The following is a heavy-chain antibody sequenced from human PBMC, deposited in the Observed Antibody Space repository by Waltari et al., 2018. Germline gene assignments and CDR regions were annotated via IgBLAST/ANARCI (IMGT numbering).Heavy chain of an antibody. J-gene: IGHJ4*02. CDR2: IKSKTDGGTT. V-gene: IGHV3-15*01. D-gene: IGHD5-18*01. CDR3: TTDWRWIQLWSHFDY. CDR1: VFTSSNAW. Sequence: VQLVESGGGLVKPGGSLRLSCAASVFTSSNAWMSWVRPAHGKGLEGVGRIKSKTDGGTTDYAAPVKGRFTISRDDSKNTLYLQMNSLKTEDTAVYYCTTDWRWIQLWSHFDYWGQGTLVTVSS.